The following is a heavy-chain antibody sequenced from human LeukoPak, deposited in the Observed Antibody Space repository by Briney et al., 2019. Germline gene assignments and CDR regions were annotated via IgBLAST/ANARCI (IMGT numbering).Heavy chain of an antibody. CDR1: GFTFSSYG. J-gene: IGHJ4*02. D-gene: IGHD3-9*01. Sequence: GGSLRLSCAASGFTFSSYGMHWVRQAPGKGLEWVAVISYDGSNKYYADSVKGRFTISRDNSKNTLYLQMNSLRAEDTAVYYCAKAHYDILTGPFDYWGQGTLVTVSS. CDR3: AKAHYDILTGPFDY. CDR2: ISYDGSNK. V-gene: IGHV3-30*18.